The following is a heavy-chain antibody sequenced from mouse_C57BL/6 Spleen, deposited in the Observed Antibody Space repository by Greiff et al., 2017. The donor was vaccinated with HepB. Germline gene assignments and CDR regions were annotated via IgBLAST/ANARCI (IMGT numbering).Heavy chain of an antibody. CDR2: IRLKSDNYAT. Sequence: EVQVVESGGGLVQPGGSMKLSCVASGFTFSNYWMNWVRQSPEKGLEWVAQIRLKSDNYATHYAESVKGRFTISRDDSKSSVYLQMNNVRAEDTGIYYCTEPYYFDYWGQGTTLTVSS. J-gene: IGHJ2*01. V-gene: IGHV6-3*01. CDR1: GFTFSNYW. CDR3: TEPYYFDY.